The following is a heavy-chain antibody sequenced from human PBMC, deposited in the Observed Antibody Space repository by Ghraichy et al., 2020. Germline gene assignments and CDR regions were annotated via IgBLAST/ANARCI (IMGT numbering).Heavy chain of an antibody. V-gene: IGHV1-69*04. Sequence: SVKVSCKASGGTFSSYAISWVRQAPGQGLEWMGRIIPILGIANYAQKFQGRVTITADKSTSTAYMELSSLRSEDTAVYYCARDPVPKDSSGYYYDYYYYGMDVWGQGTTVTVSS. D-gene: IGHD3-22*01. CDR2: IIPILGIA. CDR3: ARDPVPKDSSGYYYDYYYYGMDV. CDR1: GGTFSSYA. J-gene: IGHJ6*02.